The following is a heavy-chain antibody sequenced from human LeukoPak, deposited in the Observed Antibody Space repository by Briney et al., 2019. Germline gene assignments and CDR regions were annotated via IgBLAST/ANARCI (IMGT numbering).Heavy chain of an antibody. CDR1: GGSISSGDYY. V-gene: IGHV4-30-4*01. CDR3: ARVNWNDVWFDP. J-gene: IGHJ5*02. CDR2: IYYSGST. Sequence: PSETLSHTCTVSGGSISSGDYYWSWIRQPPGKGLEWIGYIYYSGSTYYNPSLKSRVTISVDTSKNQFSLKLSSVTAADTAVYYCARVNWNDVWFDPWGQGTLVTVSS. D-gene: IGHD1-1*01.